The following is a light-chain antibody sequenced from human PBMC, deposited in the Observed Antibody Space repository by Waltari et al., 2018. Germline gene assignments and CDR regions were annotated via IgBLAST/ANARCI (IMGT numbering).Light chain of an antibody. V-gene: IGLV3-25*03. Sequence: SFALTQPPSVSVSPGQTASITCSAEELSKNSAYWYQQKPGQAPVLVIYKDTERTSGIPERLSGSSSGTTVTLTISGVQAEDEADYFCQSADGTTNSVVFGGGTKLTVL. J-gene: IGLJ2*01. CDR3: QSADGTTNSVV. CDR1: ELSKNS. CDR2: KDT.